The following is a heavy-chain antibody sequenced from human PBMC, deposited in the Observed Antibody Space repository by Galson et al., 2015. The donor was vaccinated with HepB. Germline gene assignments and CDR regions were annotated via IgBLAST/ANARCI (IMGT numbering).Heavy chain of an antibody. CDR3: ARLVTAEVTDYYYGMDV. Sequence: SLRLSCAASGFTFSSYAMHWVRQAPGKGLEYVSAISSNGGSTYYANSVKGRFTISRDNSKNTLYLQMGSLRAEDMAVYYCARLVTAEVTDYYYGMDVWGQGTTVTVSS. J-gene: IGHJ6*02. D-gene: IGHD2-21*02. CDR1: GFTFSSYA. CDR2: ISSNGGST. V-gene: IGHV3-64*01.